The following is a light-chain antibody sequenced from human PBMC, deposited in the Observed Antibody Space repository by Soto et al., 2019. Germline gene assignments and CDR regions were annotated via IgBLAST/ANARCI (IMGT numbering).Light chain of an antibody. CDR2: YTS. CDR1: QGIGTW. Sequence: EIQMTQSPSSVSASVGDRVTVTCRASQGIGTWLACYQQKPGKAPKLLIQYTSNMESGVPSRFSGSGSGTDFTLTISSLQPEDFAIYYCQQTNSFPLTFGPGTRLDIK. CDR3: QQTNSFPLT. J-gene: IGKJ3*01. V-gene: IGKV1-12*01.